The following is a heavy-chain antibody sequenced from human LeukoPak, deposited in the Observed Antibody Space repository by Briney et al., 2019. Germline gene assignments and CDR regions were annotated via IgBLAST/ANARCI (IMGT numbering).Heavy chain of an antibody. CDR3: ARVRYSSSWAWEFDY. D-gene: IGHD6-13*01. Sequence: PGGSLRLSCAASGFTFSDYYMSWIRQAPGKGLEWVSYISSSSSYTNYVDSVKGRFTISRDNAKNSLYLQMNSLRAEDTAVYYCARVRYSSSWAWEFDYWGQGTLVTVSS. CDR2: ISSSSSYT. CDR1: GFTFSDYY. J-gene: IGHJ4*02. V-gene: IGHV3-11*06.